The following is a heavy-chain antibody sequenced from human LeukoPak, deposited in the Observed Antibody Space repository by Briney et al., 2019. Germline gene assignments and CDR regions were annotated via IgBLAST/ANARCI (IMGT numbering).Heavy chain of an antibody. D-gene: IGHD3-10*01. J-gene: IGHJ4*02. CDR3: ARGFVWFGELFDY. CDR2: ISSSGSTI. V-gene: IGHV3-48*03. CDR1: GFTFSSYE. Sequence: GGSLRLSCAASGFTFSSYEVNWVRQAPGKGLEWVSYISSSGSTIYYADSVKGRFTISRDNAKNSLYLQMNSLRAEDTAVYYCARGFVWFGELFDYWGQGTLVTVSS.